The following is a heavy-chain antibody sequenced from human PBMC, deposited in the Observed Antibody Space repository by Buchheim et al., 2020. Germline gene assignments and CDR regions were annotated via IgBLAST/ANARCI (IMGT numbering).Heavy chain of an antibody. J-gene: IGHJ5*02. CDR1: GFTFSSYA. D-gene: IGHD6-13*01. V-gene: IGHV3-23*01. CDR3: AKDPLVLIAAAGSALRFDP. CDR2: ISGSGGST. Sequence: EVQLLESGGGLVQPGGSLRLSCAASGFTFSSYAMSWVRQAPGKGLEWVSAISGSGGSTYYADSVKGRFTISRDNSKNTLYLQMNSLRAEDTAVYYCAKDPLVLIAAAGSALRFDPWGQGTL.